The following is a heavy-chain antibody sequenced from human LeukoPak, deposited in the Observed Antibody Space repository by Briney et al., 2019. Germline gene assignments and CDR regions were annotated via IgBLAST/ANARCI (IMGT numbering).Heavy chain of an antibody. CDR1: GGSISGYY. CDR3: ARWYSSSPKWFDP. CDR2: IYYTGST. J-gene: IGHJ5*02. V-gene: IGHV4-59*01. Sequence: SETLSLTCTVSGGSISGYYWSWIRQPPGKGLEWIAYIYYTGSTNYNPSLKSRVTISVDTSKNQFSLSLRSVTAADTAMYYCARWYSSSPKWFDPWGQGTLVTVSS. D-gene: IGHD6-13*01.